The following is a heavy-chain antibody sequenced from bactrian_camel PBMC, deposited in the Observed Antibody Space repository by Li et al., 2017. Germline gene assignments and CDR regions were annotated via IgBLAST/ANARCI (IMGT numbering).Heavy chain of an antibody. CDR2: VYFGGGRT. J-gene: IGHJ4*01. D-gene: IGHD7*01. CDR1: GLSFEDSE. V-gene: IGHV3S61*01. Sequence: HVQLVESGGDSVQPGRSLTLSCRASGLSFEDSEVGWYRQVPGKEREGVAFVYFGGGRTYYADSVKGRFTISQEKGKNTVYLLMNSLKPDDSGTYYCAYESGTTPDICRRRGPGGYFGQGTQVTV.